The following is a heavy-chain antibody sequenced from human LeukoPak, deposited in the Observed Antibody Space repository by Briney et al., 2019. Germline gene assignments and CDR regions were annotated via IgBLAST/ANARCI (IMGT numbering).Heavy chain of an antibody. CDR3: ARRSSWEEDDYFYN. J-gene: IGHJ4*02. CDR2: IHGSGET. V-gene: IGHV4-59*12. Sequence: ASETLSLTCTVSGGSISTYYWSWIRQPPGKGLEWIGHIHGSGETNYNPSLKSRVTMSPDTSRNQFSLKVNSVTAADTAVYYCARRSSWEEDDYFYNWGRGRLVIVSS. D-gene: IGHD6-13*01. CDR1: GGSISTYY.